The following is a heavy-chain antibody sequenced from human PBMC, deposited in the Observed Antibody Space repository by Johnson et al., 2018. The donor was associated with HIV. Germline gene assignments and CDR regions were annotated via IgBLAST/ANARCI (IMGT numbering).Heavy chain of an antibody. V-gene: IGHV3-9*01. CDR1: GFTFDDYG. Sequence: VQLVESGGGLGQPGRSLRLSCAASGFTFDDYGMNWVRQAPGKGLEWVSGISRYSGSIGYADSVKGRFTISRDSSKNTLYLQMNTLGAEDTAVYYCARVLITVIIPDAFDIWSQGTKVTVSA. CDR3: ARVLITVIIPDAFDI. CDR2: ISRYSGSI. J-gene: IGHJ3*02. D-gene: IGHD2/OR15-2a*01.